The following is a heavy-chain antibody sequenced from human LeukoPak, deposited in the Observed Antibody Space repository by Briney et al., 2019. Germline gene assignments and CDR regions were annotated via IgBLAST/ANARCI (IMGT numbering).Heavy chain of an antibody. CDR3: VKDIWIAAAGTFDY. CDR2: MSGSGAIP. D-gene: IGHD6-13*01. CDR1: GFTVSSYA. J-gene: IGHJ4*02. V-gene: IGHV3-23*01. Sequence: GGSLRLSCAVSGFTVSSYAMSWVRQAPGKGLEWVSGMSGSGAIPYYADSVKGRFTISRDNSKNTLYLQMNSLRAEDTAVYYCVKDIWIAAAGTFDYWGQGSLVTVSS.